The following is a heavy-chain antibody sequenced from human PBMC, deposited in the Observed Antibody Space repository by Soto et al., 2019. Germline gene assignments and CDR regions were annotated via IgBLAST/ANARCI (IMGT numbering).Heavy chain of an antibody. CDR2: IKQDGTKK. V-gene: IGHV3-7*01. CDR1: GFTFSSYW. J-gene: IGHJ2*01. Sequence: PGGSLRLSCAASGFTFSSYWMTWVRQAPGKGLEWVANIKQDGTKKYYVDSVKGRFTISRDNAKNSLYLQMNSLRAEDTAVYYCAKRVWYFDLWGLGTLVTVSS. CDR3: AKRVWYFDL.